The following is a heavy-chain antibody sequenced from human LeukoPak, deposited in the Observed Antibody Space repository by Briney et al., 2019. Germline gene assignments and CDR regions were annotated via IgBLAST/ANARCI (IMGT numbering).Heavy chain of an antibody. CDR3: AKAGAVVVVVAKFFDY. CDR1: GFTFSDYV. D-gene: IGHD2-15*01. CDR2: ITASGDST. Sequence: PGESLRLSCAASGFTFSDYVMIWVRQAPGKGLEWVSGITASGDSTYYADSVKGRFTMSRDNSKNTLYLQMNSLRAEDTAVYYCAKAGAVVVVVAKFFDYWGQGTLVTVSS. V-gene: IGHV3-23*01. J-gene: IGHJ4*02.